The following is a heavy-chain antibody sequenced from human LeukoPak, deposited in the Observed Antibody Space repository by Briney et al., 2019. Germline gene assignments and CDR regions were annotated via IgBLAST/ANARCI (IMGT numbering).Heavy chain of an antibody. D-gene: IGHD1-14*01. CDR1: GGSISSGGYY. V-gene: IGHV4-31*03. CDR3: ARVGTHYYYGMDV. CDR2: IYYSGNT. J-gene: IGHJ6*02. Sequence: SETLSITCTVSGGSISSGGYYWSWIRQHPGTGLEWIGYIYYSGNTYYTPSLKSRVTMSVDTSKNQFSLNLSSVTAADTAVYYCARVGTHYYYGMDVWGQGTTVTVSS.